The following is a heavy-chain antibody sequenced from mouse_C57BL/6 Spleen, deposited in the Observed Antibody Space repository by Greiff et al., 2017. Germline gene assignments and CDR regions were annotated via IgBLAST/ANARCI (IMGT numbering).Heavy chain of an antibody. CDR2: IDPNSGGT. J-gene: IGHJ1*03. Sequence: VQLQQPGAELVKPGASVKLSCKASGYTFTSYWMHWVKQRPGRGLEWIGRIDPNSGGTKYNEKFKSKATLTVDKPSSTAYRQLSSLTSEDSAVYYGASSLITTVVARYFDVWGTGTTVTVSS. V-gene: IGHV1-72*01. CDR3: ASSLITTVVARYFDV. D-gene: IGHD1-1*01. CDR1: GYTFTSYW.